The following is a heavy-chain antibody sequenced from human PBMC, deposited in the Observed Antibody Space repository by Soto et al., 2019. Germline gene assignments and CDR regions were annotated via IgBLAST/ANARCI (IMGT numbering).Heavy chain of an antibody. CDR2: ISYSGST. D-gene: IGHD3-10*01. J-gene: IGHJ6*02. CDR3: ARGTRATQYYYYFYGMDV. V-gene: IGHV4-59*01. CDR1: GGSINTYY. Sequence: PSETLSLTCTVSGGSINTYYWSWIRQSPGKGLEWIGYISYSGSTSYNPSLKSRLTISLNASKNQFPLKLSSVTAADTAVYYCARGTRATQYYYYFYGMDVWGQGTTVTVSS.